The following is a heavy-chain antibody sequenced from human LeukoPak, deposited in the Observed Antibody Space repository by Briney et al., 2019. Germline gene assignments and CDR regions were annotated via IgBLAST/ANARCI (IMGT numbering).Heavy chain of an antibody. CDR1: GFTVSSNS. J-gene: IGHJ6*04. CDR3: AELGITMIGGV. Sequence: GGSLRLSCTVSGFTVSSNSWSWVRQAPGKGLEWVSFIYSGGNTHYSDSVKGRFTLSRDNSKNTLYLQMNSLRAEDTAVYYCAELGITMIGGVWGKGTTVTISS. CDR2: IYSGGNT. D-gene: IGHD3-10*02. V-gene: IGHV3-53*01.